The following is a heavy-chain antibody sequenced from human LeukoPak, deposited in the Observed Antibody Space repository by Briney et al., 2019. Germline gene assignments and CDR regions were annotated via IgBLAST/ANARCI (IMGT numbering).Heavy chain of an antibody. J-gene: IGHJ4*02. CDR2: ISGSGGGT. CDR3: AKDLHEYYFDY. CDR1: GFTFNNYA. V-gene: IGHV3-23*01. Sequence: GGSLRLSCEASGFTFNNYAMNWVRQAPGKGLEWVSTISGSGGGTYYADSVKGRFTISRDNSRNTLYLQMNSLRAEDTAVYYCAKDLHEYYFDYWGQGTLVTVSS.